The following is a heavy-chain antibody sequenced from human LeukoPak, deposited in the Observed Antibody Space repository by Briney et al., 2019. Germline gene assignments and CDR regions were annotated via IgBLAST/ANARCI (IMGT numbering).Heavy chain of an antibody. CDR3: ARADWDTAMIDY. Sequence: GGSLRLSCAASGFTFSSYGMSWVRQAPGKGLEWVSAISGSGGTTYYADSVKGRFTISRDNAKNSLYLQMNSLRAEDTAVYYCARADWDTAMIDYWGQGTLVTVSS. D-gene: IGHD5-18*01. V-gene: IGHV3-23*01. CDR1: GFTFSSYG. J-gene: IGHJ4*02. CDR2: ISGSGGTT.